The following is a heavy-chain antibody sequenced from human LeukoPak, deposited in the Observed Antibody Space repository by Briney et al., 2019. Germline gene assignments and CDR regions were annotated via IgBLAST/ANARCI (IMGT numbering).Heavy chain of an antibody. CDR2: IYSGGVT. Sequence: GGSLRLSCVVSGLAVSNNYMSWVRQAPGKGLEWVSVIYSGGVTRYADSVRGRFTISRDNSKNTVFLQMDSLRVEDTAVYYCARDKDAWGQGTQVTVSS. V-gene: IGHV3-66*01. CDR1: GLAVSNNY. J-gene: IGHJ5*02. CDR3: ARDKDA.